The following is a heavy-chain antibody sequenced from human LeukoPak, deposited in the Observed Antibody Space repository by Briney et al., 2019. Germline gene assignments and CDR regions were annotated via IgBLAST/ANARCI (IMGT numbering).Heavy chain of an antibody. D-gene: IGHD6-19*01. Sequence: SETLSLTCTVSGGSINSTNYYWGWIRQPPGKGLEWIGNILYSGNTYYNPSLKSRVTISVDTSKIHFSLRLSSLTAADTAVYYCASLQPPITVAGADAFDIWGQGTMVTVSS. CDR2: ILYSGNT. V-gene: IGHV4-39*02. CDR1: GGSINSTNYY. J-gene: IGHJ3*02. CDR3: ASLQPPITVAGADAFDI.